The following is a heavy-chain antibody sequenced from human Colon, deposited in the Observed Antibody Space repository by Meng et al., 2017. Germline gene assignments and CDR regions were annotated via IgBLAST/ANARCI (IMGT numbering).Heavy chain of an antibody. CDR3: ARAPVLFRYAFDI. V-gene: IGHV3-11*01. CDR2: ISKSGNTI. CDR1: GFTFSDYY. D-gene: IGHD3-9*01. J-gene: IGHJ3*02. Sequence: GGSLRLSCAASGFTFSDYYMTWVRQAPGKGREWVSYISKSGNTIDYTDSVKGRFTISRDNGKSSLYLQLNTLTAEDTAVYYCARAPVLFRYAFDIWGQGTMVTVSS.